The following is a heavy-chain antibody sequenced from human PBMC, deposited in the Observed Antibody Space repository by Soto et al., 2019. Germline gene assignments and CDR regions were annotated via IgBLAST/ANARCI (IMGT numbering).Heavy chain of an antibody. CDR1: GFTFSSYA. J-gene: IGHJ4*02. D-gene: IGHD6-13*01. CDR3: ARDLAPGIAAAGNTNYFDY. V-gene: IGHV3-30-3*01. CDR2: ISYDGSNK. Sequence: QVQLVESGGGVVQPGRSLRLSCAASGFTFSSYAMHWVRQAPGKGLEWVAVISYDGSNKYYADSVKGRFTISRDNSKNPLDLQMNRLRAEDTAVYYCARDLAPGIAAAGNTNYFDYWGQGTLVTVSS.